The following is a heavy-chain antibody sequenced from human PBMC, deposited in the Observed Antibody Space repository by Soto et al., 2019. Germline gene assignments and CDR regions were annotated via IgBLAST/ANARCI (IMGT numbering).Heavy chain of an antibody. CDR2: IKPDGSDK. D-gene: IGHD6-25*01. J-gene: IGHJ4*02. V-gene: IGHV3-7*01. Sequence: PGGSLRLSCGTSGFIFSSRWMTWVRQAPGKGLEWVADIKPDGSDKHYVDSVKGRFTISRDNAEHSLYLQMSSLRAEDTAVYYCARLYGSVSTFDYWGQGTLVTVSS. CDR1: GFIFSSRW. CDR3: ARLYGSVSTFDY.